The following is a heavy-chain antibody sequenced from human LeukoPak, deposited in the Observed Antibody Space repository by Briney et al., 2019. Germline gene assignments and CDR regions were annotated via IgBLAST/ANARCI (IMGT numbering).Heavy chain of an antibody. J-gene: IGHJ4*02. CDR3: VIWGDYDVLTGYYVPDY. V-gene: IGHV3-23*01. Sequence: GASLRLSCVASGFTFSNYAMSWVRQAPGKGLEWVSAITGSATSTYYADSLKGRFTISRDNSKNTVFLQMNSLRHEDTAIYYCVIWGDYDVLTGYYVPDYWGQGTLVTVPS. D-gene: IGHD3-9*01. CDR2: ITGSATST. CDR1: GFTFSNYA.